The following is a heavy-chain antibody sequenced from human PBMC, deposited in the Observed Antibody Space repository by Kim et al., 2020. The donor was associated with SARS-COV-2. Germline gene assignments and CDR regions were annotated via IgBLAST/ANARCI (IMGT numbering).Heavy chain of an antibody. D-gene: IGHD6-13*01. CDR3: ARDPYSSFDY. J-gene: IGHJ4*02. Sequence: EKYYVDSVKGRFTISRDNAKNSLYLQMNSLRAEDTAVYYCARDPYSSFDYWGQGTLVTVSS. V-gene: IGHV3-7*03. CDR2: EK.